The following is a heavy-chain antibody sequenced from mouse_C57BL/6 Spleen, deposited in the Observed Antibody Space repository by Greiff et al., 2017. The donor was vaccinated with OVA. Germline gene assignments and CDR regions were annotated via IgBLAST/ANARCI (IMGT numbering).Heavy chain of an antibody. Sequence: VQLQQSGPGLVQPSQSLSITCTVSGFSLTSYGVHWVRQSPGKGLEWLGVIWSGGSTDYNAAFISRLSISKDNSKSQVFFKMNSLQADDTAIYYCARNRGLITTVAHYAMDYWGQGTSVTVSS. CDR1: GFSLTSYG. J-gene: IGHJ4*01. D-gene: IGHD1-1*01. V-gene: IGHV2-2*01. CDR3: ARNRGLITTVAHYAMDY. CDR2: IWSGGST.